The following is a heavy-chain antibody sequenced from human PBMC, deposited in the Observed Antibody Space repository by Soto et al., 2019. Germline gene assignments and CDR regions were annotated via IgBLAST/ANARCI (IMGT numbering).Heavy chain of an antibody. Sequence: GGSLRLSCAASGFAFGSYAISWVRQAPGKGLEWVSTVSTSVDTTYHADSVKGRFTISRDNSKNTLYLQMNSLRAEDTAVYYCVNYGVDGAPRLSDFWGQGTLVTGSS. V-gene: IGHV3-23*01. CDR2: VSTSVDTT. D-gene: IGHD1-26*01. J-gene: IGHJ4*02. CDR1: GFAFGSYA. CDR3: VNYGVDGAPRLSDF.